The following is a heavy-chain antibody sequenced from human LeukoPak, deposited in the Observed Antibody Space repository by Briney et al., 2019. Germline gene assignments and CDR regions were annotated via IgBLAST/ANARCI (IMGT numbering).Heavy chain of an antibody. Sequence: ASVTVSCKPSGYTFTGYYMHWVRQAPGQGLEWVGRINPNSGATNYAQKFQGRVTMTRDTSISTAYMELTTLRSDDTAVYYCAKSIEYCGADCYGYFDLWGRGTLVTVSS. CDR1: GYTFTGYY. V-gene: IGHV1-2*06. D-gene: IGHD2-21*02. CDR3: AKSIEYCGADCYGYFDL. J-gene: IGHJ2*01. CDR2: INPNSGAT.